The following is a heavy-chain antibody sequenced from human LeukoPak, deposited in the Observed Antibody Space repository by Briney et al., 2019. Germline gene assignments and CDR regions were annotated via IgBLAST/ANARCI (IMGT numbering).Heavy chain of an antibody. Sequence: ASVKVSCKSSGYTFTSYDINWVRQATGQGLEWMGWMNPNSGDTGYAQTFQGRVTMTRDTSVGTGYMELSSLRSEDTAVYYWARAVRRGEIKRYWGQGTLVTVSS. CDR1: GYTFTSYD. J-gene: IGHJ4*02. D-gene: IGHD3-10*01. V-gene: IGHV1-8*01. CDR2: MNPNSGDT. CDR3: ARAVRRGEIKRY.